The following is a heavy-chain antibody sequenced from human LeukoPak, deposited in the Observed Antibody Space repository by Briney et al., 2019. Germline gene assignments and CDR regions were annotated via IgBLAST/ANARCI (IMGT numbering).Heavy chain of an antibody. V-gene: IGHV1-2*06. J-gene: IGHJ4*02. D-gene: IGHD6-13*01. CDR1: GYTFTGYY. CDR2: INPNSGGT. CDR3: ARGTGYSSSWYNY. Sequence: GASVKVSCKASGYTFTGYYMHWVRQAPGQGLEWMGQINPNSGGTNYAQKFQGRVTMTRDTSISTAYMELSRLRSDDTAVYYCARGTGYSSSWYNYWGQGTLVTASS.